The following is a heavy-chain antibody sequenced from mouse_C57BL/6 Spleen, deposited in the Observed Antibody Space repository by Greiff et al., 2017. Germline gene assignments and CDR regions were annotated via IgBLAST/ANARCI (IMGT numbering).Heavy chain of an antibody. V-gene: IGHV1-50*01. CDR2: IDPSDSYT. CDR3: ARWVELGRYFDV. J-gene: IGHJ1*03. Sequence: QVQLQQPGAELVKPGASVKLSCKASGYTFTSYWMQWVKQRPGQGLEWIGEIDPSDSYTNYNQKFKGKATLTVDTSSSTAYMQLSSLTSEDSAVYYCARWVELGRYFDVWGTGTTVTVSS. CDR1: GYTFTSYW. D-gene: IGHD4-1*01.